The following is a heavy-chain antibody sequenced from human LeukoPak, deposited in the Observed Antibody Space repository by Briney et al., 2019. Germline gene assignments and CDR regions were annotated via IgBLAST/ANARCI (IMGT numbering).Heavy chain of an antibody. V-gene: IGHV4-59*12. CDR2: IYYSGST. Sequence: PSETLSLTCTVSGGSISSYYWSWIRQPPGKGLEWIGYIYYSGSTNYNPSLKSRVTISVDTSKNQFSLKLSSVTAADTAVYFCAKDRGSGWDGFDIWGQGTMVTVCS. CDR1: GGSISSYY. D-gene: IGHD3-10*01. J-gene: IGHJ3*02. CDR3: AKDRGSGWDGFDI.